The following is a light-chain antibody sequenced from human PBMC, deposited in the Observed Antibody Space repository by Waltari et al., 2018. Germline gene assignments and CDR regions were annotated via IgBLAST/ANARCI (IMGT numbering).Light chain of an antibody. Sequence: SCRASESVSRALAGYQQKPGQAPRLLIYGASTRATGIPDRFSGSGSGTEFSLTISRLEPDDFAVYYCQHYLRLPVTFGQGTTVEI. J-gene: IGKJ1*01. V-gene: IGKV3D-15*01. CDR3: QHYLRLPVT. CDR1: ESVSRA. CDR2: GAS.